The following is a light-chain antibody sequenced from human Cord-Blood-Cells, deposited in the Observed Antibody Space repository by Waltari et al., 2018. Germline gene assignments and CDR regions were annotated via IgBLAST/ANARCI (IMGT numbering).Light chain of an antibody. V-gene: IGLV2-11*01. Sequence: QSALTQPRPVSGSPGQSVTISCTGTSSDVGGYNYVSWYQQHPGQAPKLMIYDVSKRPSGVPVLFSGSKSGNTASLTISGLQAEDESDYYCCSYAGSYTYVFGTGTKVTVL. CDR3: CSYAGSYTYV. CDR2: DVS. CDR1: SSDVGGYNY. J-gene: IGLJ1*01.